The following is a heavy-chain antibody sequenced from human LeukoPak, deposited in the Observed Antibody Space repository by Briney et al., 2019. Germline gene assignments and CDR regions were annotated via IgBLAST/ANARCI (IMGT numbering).Heavy chain of an antibody. V-gene: IGHV3-23*01. CDR1: GFIFSSYA. CDR2: ISGSGDST. Sequence: GGSLRLSCAASGFIFSSYAMSWVRQAPGKGLEWVSAISGSGDSTYSADSVKGRFTISRDNSKNTLYLQMNSLRAEDTAVYYCAKLHRAHYYYYGMDVWGQGTTVTVSS. J-gene: IGHJ6*02. D-gene: IGHD4/OR15-4a*01. CDR3: AKLHRAHYYYYGMDV.